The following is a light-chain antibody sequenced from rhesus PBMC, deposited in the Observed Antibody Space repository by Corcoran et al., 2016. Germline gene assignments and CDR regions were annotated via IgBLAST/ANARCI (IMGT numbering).Light chain of an antibody. J-gene: IGLJ6*01. Sequence: QSALTQPPSVSKSLGQSVTISCTGTSSDIGGYNDVSWYQQHPGTAPRLLIYDVSKRPSGVSGRFSGSKSGNTASLTISGLQAEDDADYYGCSYRSGSTFVFGSGTKLTVL. CDR3: CSYRSGSTFV. CDR1: SSDIGGYND. CDR2: DVS. V-gene: IGLV2S9*01.